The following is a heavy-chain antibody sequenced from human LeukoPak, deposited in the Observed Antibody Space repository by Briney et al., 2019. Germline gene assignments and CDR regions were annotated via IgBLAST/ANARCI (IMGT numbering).Heavy chain of an antibody. D-gene: IGHD4-23*01. CDR2: IYPGDSDT. Sequence: KISFKGSGYSFTSYWIGWVRRMPGKGLEGMGIIYPGDSDTRYSPSFQGQVTISAEKSNSTTYLQWSRLQASDTAIYYCAKRSTVTRYAFDIWGQGTMVTVSS. CDR1: GYSFTSYW. J-gene: IGHJ3*02. CDR3: AKRSTVTRYAFDI. V-gene: IGHV5-51*01.